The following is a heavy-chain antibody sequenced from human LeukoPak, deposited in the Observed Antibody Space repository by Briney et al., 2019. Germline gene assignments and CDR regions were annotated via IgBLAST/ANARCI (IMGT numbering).Heavy chain of an antibody. CDR1: GFTFSSYS. D-gene: IGHD3-3*01. V-gene: IGHV3-21*01. CDR3: AKDSGNYDFNY. J-gene: IGHJ4*02. CDR2: ISSSSSYI. Sequence: GGSLRLSCAASGFTFSSYSMNWVRQAPGKGLEWVSSISSSSSYIYYADSVKGRFTISRDNSKNTLYLQMNSLRAEDTAVYYCAKDSGNYDFNYWGQGTLVTVSS.